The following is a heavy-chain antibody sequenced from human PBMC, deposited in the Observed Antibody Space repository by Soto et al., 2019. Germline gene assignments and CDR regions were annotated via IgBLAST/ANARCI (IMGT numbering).Heavy chain of an antibody. CDR3: ARDNDRPQLGGNYYYILDV. CDR1: GGTFRNSA. J-gene: IGHJ6*02. CDR2: IMPIFRTP. D-gene: IGHD1-1*01. V-gene: IGHV1-69*12. Sequence: QVQLEQSGAEVKKPGSSVTVSCTASGGTFRNSAFSWVRQAPGHGLEWMGGIMPIFRTPDYAQKFQGIVTITADESTSKTYMELSGLRSDDTAVYYCARDNDRPQLGGNYYYILDVWGHGTAVTVSS.